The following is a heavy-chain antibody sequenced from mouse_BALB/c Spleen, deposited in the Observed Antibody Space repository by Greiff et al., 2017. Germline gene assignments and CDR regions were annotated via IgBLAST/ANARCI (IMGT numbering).Heavy chain of an antibody. J-gene: IGHJ4*01. D-gene: IGHD2-10*02. CDR3: ARGYGNLYAMDY. CDR1: GYSFTGYY. Sequence: LVKTGASVMISCKASGYSFTGYYMHWVKQSHGKSLEWIGYISCYNGATSYNQKFKGKATFTVDTSSSTAYMQFNSLTSEDSAVYYCARGYGNLYAMDYWGQGTSVTVSS. CDR2: ISCYNGAT. V-gene: IGHV1S34*01.